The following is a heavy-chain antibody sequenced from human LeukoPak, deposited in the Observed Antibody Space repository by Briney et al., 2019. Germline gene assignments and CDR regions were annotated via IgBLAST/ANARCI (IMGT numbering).Heavy chain of an antibody. CDR3: ARGENYSFDY. V-gene: IGHV6-1*01. J-gene: IGHJ4*02. CDR1: GDSVSRNSAA. Sequence: SQALSLTCAISGDSVSRNSAAWYWIRQSPSRGLEWLGGTYYRSKWYNEFAESVKSRISVNADTTKNQFSLRLNSVTPEDTAVYYCARGENYSFDYWGQGTLVTV. CDR2: TYYRSKWYN. D-gene: IGHD3-10*01.